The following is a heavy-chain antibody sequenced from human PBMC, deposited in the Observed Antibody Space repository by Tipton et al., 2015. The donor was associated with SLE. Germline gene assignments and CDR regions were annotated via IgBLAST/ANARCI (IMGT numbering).Heavy chain of an antibody. V-gene: IGHV4-59*12. Sequence: TLSLTCTVSGGSISSYYWSWIRQPPGKGLEWIGYIYYSGSTNYNPSLKSRVTISVDTSKNQFSLKLSSVTAADTAVYYCARIEYSSSSDYYYMDVWGKGTTVTVSS. CDR2: IYYSGST. J-gene: IGHJ6*03. CDR3: ARIEYSSSSDYYYMDV. D-gene: IGHD6-6*01. CDR1: GGSISSYY.